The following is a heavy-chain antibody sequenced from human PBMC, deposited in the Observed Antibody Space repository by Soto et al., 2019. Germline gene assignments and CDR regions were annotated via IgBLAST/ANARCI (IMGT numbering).Heavy chain of an antibody. CDR2: ISYDGSNK. CDR3: ARGSIGRQWLVYYYYYGMDV. D-gene: IGHD6-19*01. V-gene: IGHV3-30-3*01. Sequence: GGSLRLSCAASGFTFSSYAMHWVRQAPGKGLEWVAVISYDGSNKYYADSVKGRFTISRDNSKNTLYLQMNSLRAEDTAVYYCARGSIGRQWLVYYYYYGMDVWGQGTTVTVSS. CDR1: GFTFSSYA. J-gene: IGHJ6*02.